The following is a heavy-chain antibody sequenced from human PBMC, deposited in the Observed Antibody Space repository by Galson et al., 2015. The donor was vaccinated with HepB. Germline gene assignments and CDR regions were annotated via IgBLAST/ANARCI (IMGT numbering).Heavy chain of an antibody. Sequence: SLRLSCAASGFTFSSYAMHWVRQAPGKGLEWVAVISYDGSNKYYADSVKGRFTISRDNSKNTLYLQMNSLRAEDTAVYYCASYGDYGPWGQGTLVTVSS. J-gene: IGHJ5*02. CDR2: ISYDGSNK. CDR3: ASYGDYGP. CDR1: GFTFSSYA. D-gene: IGHD4-17*01. V-gene: IGHV3-30*04.